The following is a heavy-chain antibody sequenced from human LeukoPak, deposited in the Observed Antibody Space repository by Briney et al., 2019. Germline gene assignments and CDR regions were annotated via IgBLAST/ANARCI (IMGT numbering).Heavy chain of an antibody. CDR3: AKEFVPRARAEYFQH. D-gene: IGHD3-10*02. CDR1: GFTFSSYE. V-gene: IGHV3-48*03. CDR2: ISSSGSTI. Sequence: GGSLRLSCAASGFTFSSYEMNWVRQAPGKGLEWVSYISSSGSTIYYADSVKGRFTISRDNAKNSLYLQMNSLKAEDTAVYYCAKEFVPRARAEYFQHWGQGTVVTVFS. J-gene: IGHJ1*01.